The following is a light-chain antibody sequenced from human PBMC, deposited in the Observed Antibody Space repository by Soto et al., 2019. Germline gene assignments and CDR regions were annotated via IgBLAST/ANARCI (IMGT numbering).Light chain of an antibody. V-gene: IGKV3-20*01. Sequence: EIVLTQSPGTLSLSPGERATLSCRASQSVSSSNLAWYQQKPDETPRLLIYDASSRASGIPDRFSGSGSGTDFTLTISRLEPEDFAVYYCQQYGSPPPTFGQGTKVEIK. CDR3: QQYGSPPPT. CDR2: DAS. CDR1: QSVSSSN. J-gene: IGKJ1*01.